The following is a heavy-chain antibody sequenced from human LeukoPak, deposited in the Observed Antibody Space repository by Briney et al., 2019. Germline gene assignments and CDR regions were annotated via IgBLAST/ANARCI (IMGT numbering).Heavy chain of an antibody. D-gene: IGHD4-17*01. Sequence: ASVKVSCKASVYTFTGYYMHWVRQAPEQGLEWMGWINPNSGGTNYAQKFQGRVTMTRDTSISTAYMELSRLRSDDTAVYYCAISTVTTSYDAFDIWGQGTMVTVSS. V-gene: IGHV1-2*02. CDR3: AISTVTTSYDAFDI. J-gene: IGHJ3*02. CDR2: INPNSGGT. CDR1: VYTFTGYY.